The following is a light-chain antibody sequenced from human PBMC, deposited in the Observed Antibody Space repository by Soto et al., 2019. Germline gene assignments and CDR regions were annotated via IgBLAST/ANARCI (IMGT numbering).Light chain of an antibody. CDR3: QSYDSSLSGYV. V-gene: IGLV1-40*01. CDR1: SANIGAAYN. J-gene: IGLJ1*01. Sequence: QSVRTQPPSVSGAPGQMVTISCTGSSANIGAAYNVDWYQQLPGTAPKLLIYGNNNRPSGVPARFSGSKSGTSASLAIAGLQAEDEGDYYCQSYDSSLSGYVCGTGTKVTVL. CDR2: GNN.